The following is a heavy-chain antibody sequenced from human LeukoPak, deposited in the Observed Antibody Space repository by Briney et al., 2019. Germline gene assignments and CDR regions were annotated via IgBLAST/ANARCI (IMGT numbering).Heavy chain of an antibody. Sequence: GGSLRLSCAASGFTFRSYGMHWVRQAPGKGLEWVAVISNDGSNKYYADSVKGRFTISRDNSKNTLYLQMNSLRAEDTAVYYCAKDRQNMVRGGDFDYWGQGTLVTASS. D-gene: IGHD3-10*01. CDR3: AKDRQNMVRGGDFDY. V-gene: IGHV3-30*18. J-gene: IGHJ4*02. CDR1: GFTFRSYG. CDR2: ISNDGSNK.